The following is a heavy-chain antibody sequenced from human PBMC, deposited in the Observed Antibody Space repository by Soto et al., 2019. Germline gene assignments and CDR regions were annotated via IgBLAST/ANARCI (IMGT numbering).Heavy chain of an antibody. J-gene: IGHJ3*02. CDR2: IYSDGNT. Sequence: GSLRLSCAASGFAVSSNYMSWVRQAPGKGLEWVSVIYSDGNTYYADSVRGRFTISRDKXXXXVXLXLNSLRVEDTAVYYCARDVDARADIWGQGTMVTVSS. V-gene: IGHV3-53*01. CDR1: GFAVSSNY. CDR3: ARDVDARADI. D-gene: IGHD5-12*01.